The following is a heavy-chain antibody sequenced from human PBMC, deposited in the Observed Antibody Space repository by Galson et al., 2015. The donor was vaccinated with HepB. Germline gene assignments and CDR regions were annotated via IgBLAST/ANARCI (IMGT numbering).Heavy chain of an antibody. CDR2: INPNSGGT. J-gene: IGHJ4*02. Sequence: SVKVSCKASGYTFTGSYMHWVRQAPGQGLEWMGRINPNSGGTNYAQKFQGSVTMTRDTSIITAYMELSRLRSDDTAVYYCARAYAAAGFSDYWGQGTLVTVSS. D-gene: IGHD6-13*01. CDR1: GYTFTGSY. V-gene: IGHV1-2*06. CDR3: ARAYAAAGFSDY.